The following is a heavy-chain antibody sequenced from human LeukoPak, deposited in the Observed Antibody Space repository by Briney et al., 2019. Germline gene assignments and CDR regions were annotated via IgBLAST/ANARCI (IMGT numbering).Heavy chain of an antibody. Sequence: GGSLRLSCAASGFTFSSYAMSWVRQPPGKGLEWVSAISGSGGSTYYADSVKGRFTISRDNSKNTLYLQMNSLRAEDTAVYYCAKSTQDYDFWSGYFSGFDYWGQGTLVTVSS. CDR1: GFTFSSYA. CDR3: AKSTQDYDFWSGYFSGFDY. CDR2: ISGSGGST. D-gene: IGHD3-3*01. J-gene: IGHJ4*02. V-gene: IGHV3-23*01.